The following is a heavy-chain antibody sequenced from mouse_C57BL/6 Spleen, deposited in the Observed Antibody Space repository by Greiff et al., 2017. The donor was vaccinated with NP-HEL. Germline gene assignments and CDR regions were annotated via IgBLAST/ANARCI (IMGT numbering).Heavy chain of an antibody. J-gene: IGHJ3*01. Sequence: QVQLQQSGPELVTPGASVKISCKASGYAFSSSWMNWVKQRPGKGLEWIGRMYPGDGDTNYNGKFKGKATLTADNSSSTAYMQLSSLTSEDSAVYFCAREDYDYEFAYWGQGTLVTVSA. V-gene: IGHV1-82*01. CDR1: GYAFSSSW. D-gene: IGHD2-4*01. CDR3: AREDYDYEFAY. CDR2: MYPGDGDT.